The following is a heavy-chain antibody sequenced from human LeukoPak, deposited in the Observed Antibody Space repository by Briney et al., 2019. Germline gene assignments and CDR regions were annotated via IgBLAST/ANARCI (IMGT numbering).Heavy chain of an antibody. CDR3: TRPGYGDLTDAFDI. V-gene: IGHV3-73*01. Sequence: GGSLRLSCAATGFTFSGSAMHWVRQASGKGLEWVGRIRSKANSYATAYAASVKGRFTISRDDSKNTAYLQMNSLKTEDTAVYYCTRPGYGDLTDAFDIWGQGTMVTVSS. D-gene: IGHD4-17*01. CDR1: GFTFSGSA. CDR2: IRSKANSYAT. J-gene: IGHJ3*02.